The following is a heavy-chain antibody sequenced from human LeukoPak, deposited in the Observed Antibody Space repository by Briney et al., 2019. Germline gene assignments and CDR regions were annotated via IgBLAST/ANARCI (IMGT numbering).Heavy chain of an antibody. CDR1: GFTFSSYW. Sequence: PGGSLRLSCAASGFTFSSYWMSWVRQAPGKGLEWVANIKQDGREKFHVDSVTGRFTISRDNAKNSLCLQLSSLRAEDTAVYYCARDGYGSGSHDYWGQGTLVTVSS. V-gene: IGHV3-7*04. CDR2: IKQDGREK. CDR3: ARDGYGSGSHDY. D-gene: IGHD3-10*01. J-gene: IGHJ4*02.